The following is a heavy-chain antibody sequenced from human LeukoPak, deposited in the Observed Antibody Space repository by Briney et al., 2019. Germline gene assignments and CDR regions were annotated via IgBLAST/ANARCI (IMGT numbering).Heavy chain of an antibody. CDR1: GYTFTSYG. V-gene: IGHV1-18*01. CDR2: ISAYNGNT. D-gene: IGHD3-16*01. CDR3: ARDRLWGENDAFDI. J-gene: IGHJ3*02. Sequence: ASVKVSCKASGYTFTSYGISWVRQAPGQGPEWMGWISAYNGNTDYAQKLQGRVTMTTDTSTSTAYMELRSLRSDDTAVYYCARDRLWGENDAFDIWGQGTMVTVSS.